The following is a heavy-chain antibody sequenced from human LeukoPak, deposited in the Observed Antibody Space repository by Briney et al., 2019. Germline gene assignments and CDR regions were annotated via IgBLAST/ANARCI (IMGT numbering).Heavy chain of an antibody. CDR3: ARDAGNSGYGCDL. D-gene: IGHD5-12*01. CDR2: IRYTGET. J-gene: IGHJ5*02. Sequence: QPGGSLRLSCAASGFTSSGYAVHWVRQAPGKGLEWVSHIRYTGETFYADSVKGRFTISKDNARNSLYLQMNDLRGEDTAIYYRARDAGNSGYGCDLWGQGTLVTVSS. CDR1: GFTSSGYA. V-gene: IGHV3-48*01.